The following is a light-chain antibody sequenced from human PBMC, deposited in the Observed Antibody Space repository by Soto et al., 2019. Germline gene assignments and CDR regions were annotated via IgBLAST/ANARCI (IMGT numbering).Light chain of an antibody. CDR2: GNS. V-gene: IGLV1-40*01. CDR1: SSNIGATYD. CDR3: QSYASSLGAHYV. J-gene: IGLJ1*01. Sequence: QSVLTQPPSLSGAPGQRVTISCTGSSSNIGATYDVQWYQQLPGTAPKLLIYGNSNRPSGVPDRFSGSKSGTSASLAITGLQADDEADYYCQSYASSLGAHYVFGPGTKVTVL.